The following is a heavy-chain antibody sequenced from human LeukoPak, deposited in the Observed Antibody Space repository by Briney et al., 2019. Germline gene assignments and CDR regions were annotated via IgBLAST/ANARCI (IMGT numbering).Heavy chain of an antibody. J-gene: IGHJ4*02. D-gene: IGHD2-15*01. CDR2: INPNSGGT. V-gene: IGHV1-2*02. CDR3: AMCSGGSCFLFGY. CDR1: GYTFTGYY. Sequence: ASVKVSCKASGYTFTGYYMHWVRQAPGQGLEWMGWINPNSGGTNYAQKFQGRVTMTRDTSISTAYMELSRLRSDDTAVYYCAMCSGGSCFLFGYWGQGTLVTVSS.